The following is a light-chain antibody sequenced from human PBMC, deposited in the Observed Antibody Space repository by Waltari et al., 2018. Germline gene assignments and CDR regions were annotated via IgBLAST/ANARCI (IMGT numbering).Light chain of an antibody. V-gene: IGKV3-20*01. CDR2: HTS. CDR3: QKYDFLPAT. Sequence: ELVLTQSPGTLSLSPGARATLSCRASQGVGKYLALYQQRPGQAPRLLLYHTSIRATGIPDRFSGSGYGTDFSLTISRLEPEDFAVYYCQKYDFLPATFGQGTTVEIK. CDR1: QGVGKY. J-gene: IGKJ1*01.